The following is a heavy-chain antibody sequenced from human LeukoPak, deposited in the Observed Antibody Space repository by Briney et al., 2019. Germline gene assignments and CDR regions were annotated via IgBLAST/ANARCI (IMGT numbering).Heavy chain of an antibody. CDR1: GFTFDNYA. D-gene: IGHD1-26*01. Sequence: GRSLRLSCAASGFTFDNYAMHWVRQAPGKGLEWVSGISLNSRSIGYADSVRGRFAMSRDNAKNSLYLQMNSLRAEDTALYYCAKDTSGSYYLGNAFDIWGQGTMVTVSS. CDR3: AKDTSGSYYLGNAFDI. J-gene: IGHJ3*02. V-gene: IGHV3-9*01. CDR2: ISLNSRSI.